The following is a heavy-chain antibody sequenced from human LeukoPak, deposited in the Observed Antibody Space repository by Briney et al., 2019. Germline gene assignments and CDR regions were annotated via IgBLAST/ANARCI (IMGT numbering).Heavy chain of an antibody. CDR2: IGAYNGNT. D-gene: IGHD1-26*01. V-gene: IGHV1-18*01. J-gene: IGHJ5*02. CDR1: GYTFTSYG. CDR3: ARELDGSYSTNWFDP. Sequence: GASVKVSCKASGYTFTSYGISWVRQAPGQGLEWMGWIGAYNGNTNYAQKLQGRVTMTTDTSTSTAYMELRSLRSDDTAVYYCARELDGSYSTNWFDPWGQGTLVTVSS.